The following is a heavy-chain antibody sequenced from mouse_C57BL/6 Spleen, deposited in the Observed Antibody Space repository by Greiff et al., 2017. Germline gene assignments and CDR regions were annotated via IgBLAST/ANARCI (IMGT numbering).Heavy chain of an antibody. CDR3: ARGAGITTVDYYAMDY. J-gene: IGHJ4*01. CDR1: GYAFTNYL. Sequence: QVQLQQSGAELVRPGTSVKVSCKASGYAFTNYLIEWVKQRPGQGLEWIGVINPGSGGTKYNEKFKGKATLTADKASNTAYMQLSSLTSEDSAVYFCARGAGITTVDYYAMDYWGQGTSVTVSS. V-gene: IGHV1-54*01. CDR2: INPGSGGT. D-gene: IGHD1-1*01.